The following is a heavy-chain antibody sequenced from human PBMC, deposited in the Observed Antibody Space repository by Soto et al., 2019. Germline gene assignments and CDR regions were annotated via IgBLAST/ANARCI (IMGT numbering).Heavy chain of an antibody. CDR2: IYHSGST. CDR1: GDSISSDNW. Sequence: LRRPLSLTCTVSGDSISSDNWWSWVRQPPGKGLEWIGEIYHSGSTNYNPSLKSRVTISVDKSKNQFSLNLNSVTAADTAVYYCARIRFGANWGQGTVVTVSS. D-gene: IGHD3-10*01. J-gene: IGHJ4*02. V-gene: IGHV4-4*02. CDR3: ARIRFGAN.